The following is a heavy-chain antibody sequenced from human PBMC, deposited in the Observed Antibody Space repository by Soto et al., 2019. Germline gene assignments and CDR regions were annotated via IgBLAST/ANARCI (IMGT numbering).Heavy chain of an antibody. CDR2: ISSSSSYI. Sequence: PGGSLRFSCAASGFTFSSYSMNWVRQAPGKGLEWVSSISSSSSYIYYADSVKGRFTISRDNAKNSLYLQMNSLRAEDTAVYYCAIMSIAARYYGMDVWGQGTTVTVSS. CDR3: AIMSIAARYYGMDV. D-gene: IGHD6-6*01. CDR1: GFTFSSYS. J-gene: IGHJ6*02. V-gene: IGHV3-21*01.